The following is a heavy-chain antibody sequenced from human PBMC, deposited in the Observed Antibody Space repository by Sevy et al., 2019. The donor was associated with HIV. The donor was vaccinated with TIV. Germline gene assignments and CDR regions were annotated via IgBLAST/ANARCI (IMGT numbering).Heavy chain of an antibody. CDR2: IYYDGHI. CDR3: AGENAWGRGYS. D-gene: IGHD1-26*01. J-gene: IGHJ4*02. CDR1: GGSITSLY. V-gene: IGHV4-59*08. Sequence: SETLSLTCTVSGGSITSLYWNWIRQPPGKGLEWIANIYYDGHINYNPSLKSRVTLSLDTSKNQFSLRLSTVTAADTAMYYCAGENAWGRGYSWGQGTLVTVSS.